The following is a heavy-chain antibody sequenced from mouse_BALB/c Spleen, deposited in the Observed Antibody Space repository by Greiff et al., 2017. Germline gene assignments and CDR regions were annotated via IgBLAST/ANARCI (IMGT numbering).Heavy chain of an antibody. CDR2: IYPGDGDT. Sequence: QVHVKQSGAELARPGASVKLSCKASGYTFTSYWMQWVKQRPGQGLEWIGAIYPGDGDTRYTQKFKGKATLTADKSSSTAYMQLSSLASEDSAVYYCARSDDYDVWFAYWGQGTLVTVSA. V-gene: IGHV1-87*01. J-gene: IGHJ3*01. CDR1: GYTFTSYW. CDR3: ARSDDYDVWFAY. D-gene: IGHD2-4*01.